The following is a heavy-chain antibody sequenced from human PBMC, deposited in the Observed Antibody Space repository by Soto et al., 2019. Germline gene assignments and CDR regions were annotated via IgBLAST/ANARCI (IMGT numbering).Heavy chain of an antibody. CDR1: GGSFSGYY. Sequence: ETLSLTCAVYGGSFSGYYWSWIRQPPGKGLEWIGEINHSGSTNYNPSLKSRVTISVDTSKNQFSLKLGSVTAADTAVYYCAREGNMAFDIWGQGTMVTVSS. D-gene: IGHD1-1*01. CDR3: AREGNMAFDI. J-gene: IGHJ3*02. CDR2: INHSGST. V-gene: IGHV4-34*01.